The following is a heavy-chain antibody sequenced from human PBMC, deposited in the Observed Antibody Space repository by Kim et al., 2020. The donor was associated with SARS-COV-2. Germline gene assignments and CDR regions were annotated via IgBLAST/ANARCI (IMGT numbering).Heavy chain of an antibody. CDR3: ARDYPLWFGELVYMASTVRHAFDI. V-gene: IGHV3-11*04. D-gene: IGHD3-10*01. Sequence: GGSLRLSCAASGFTFSDYYMSWIRQAPGKGLEWVSYISSSGSTIYYADSVKGRFTISRDNAKNSLYLRMNSLRAEDTAVYYCARDYPLWFGELVYMASTVRHAFDIWGQGTMVSVSS. J-gene: IGHJ3*02. CDR2: ISSSGSTI. CDR1: GFTFSDYY.